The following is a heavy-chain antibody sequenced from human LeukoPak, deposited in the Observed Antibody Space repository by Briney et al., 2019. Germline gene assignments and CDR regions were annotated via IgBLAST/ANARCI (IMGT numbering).Heavy chain of an antibody. CDR1: GYFISSGYC. CDR3: ARVATTTNPPQRPFDY. Sequence: SETLSLTCAVSGYFISSGYCWGWLRPPPGTGLDWIGRIYHSGSTYYNPSRKSRVTISVDTSKNQFSLKLSSVNAADTALYYCARVATTTNPPQRPFDYWGQGTLVTVSS. J-gene: IGHJ4*02. D-gene: IGHD5-12*01. CDR2: IYHSGST. V-gene: IGHV4-38-2*01.